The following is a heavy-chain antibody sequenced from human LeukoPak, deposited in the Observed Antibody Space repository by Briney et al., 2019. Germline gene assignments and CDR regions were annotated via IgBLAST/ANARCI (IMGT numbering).Heavy chain of an antibody. Sequence: ASVKVSCKASGYTFTGYYMHWVRQAPGQGLEWMGWINPNSGGTNYAQKFQGRVTMTRDTSISTAYMELSRLRSDDTAVYYCARDRIAVAGTLGYWGQGTLVTVSS. J-gene: IGHJ4*02. CDR2: INPNSGGT. V-gene: IGHV1-2*02. D-gene: IGHD6-19*01. CDR1: GYTFTGYY. CDR3: ARDRIAVAGTLGY.